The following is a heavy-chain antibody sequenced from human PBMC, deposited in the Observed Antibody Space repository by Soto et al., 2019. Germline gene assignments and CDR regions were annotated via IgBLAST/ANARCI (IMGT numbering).Heavy chain of an antibody. Sequence: PSETLSLTCTVSGAFISSGDYYWSWIRQPPGKCLEWIGYIYSTGSTYYNPSLKSRLSISVDASKNQLSLELPFVTVADTAVYYCARVFDDSSGYYGAWALWGQGTLVPVSS. CDR1: GAFISSGDYY. D-gene: IGHD3-22*01. V-gene: IGHV4-30-4*01. CDR2: IYSTGST. CDR3: ARVFDDSSGYYGAWAL. J-gene: IGHJ4*02.